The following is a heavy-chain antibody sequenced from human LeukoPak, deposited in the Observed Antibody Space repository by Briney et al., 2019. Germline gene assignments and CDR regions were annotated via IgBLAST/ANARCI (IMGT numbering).Heavy chain of an antibody. CDR2: INSDGSST. J-gene: IGHJ4*02. CDR1: GFTLSSYW. CDR3: ARGPYNYDSSGYHATKGLDY. D-gene: IGHD3-22*01. V-gene: IGHV3-74*01. Sequence: GGSLRLSCAASGFTLSSYWMHWVRQAPGKGLVWVSRINSDGSSTSYADSVKGRFTISRDNAKNTLYLQMNSLRAEDTAVYYCARGPYNYDSSGYHATKGLDYWGQGTLVTVSS.